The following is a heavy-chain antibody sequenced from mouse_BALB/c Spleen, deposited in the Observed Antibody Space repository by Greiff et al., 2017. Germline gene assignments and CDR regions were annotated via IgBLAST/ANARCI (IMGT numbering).Heavy chain of an antibody. J-gene: IGHJ2*01. CDR1: GYAFSSYW. V-gene: IGHV1-80*01. D-gene: IGHD1-1*02. Sequence: VQLQESGAELVRPGSSVKISCKASGYAFSSYWMNWVKQRPGQGLEWIGQIYPGDGDTNYNGNFKGKATLTADKSSSTAYMQLSSLTSEDSAVYFCARGDGADYWGQGTTLTVSS. CDR2: IYPGDGDT. CDR3: ARGDGADY.